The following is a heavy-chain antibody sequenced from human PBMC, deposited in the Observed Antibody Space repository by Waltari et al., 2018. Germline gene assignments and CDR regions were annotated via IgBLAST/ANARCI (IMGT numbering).Heavy chain of an antibody. J-gene: IGHJ3*02. CDR3: ARGQGADEGLPVDPFDI. CDR2: LSTDETNQ. CDR1: EFIFSSHP. Sequence: QVQLVESGGGVVQPGRSLRLSCVASEFIFSSHPIHWVRHTPGKGLEWVVVLSTDETNQTLGDSGKGRFTMSIEKSKRMVFLQMNRVGVEGTAVCDCARGQGADEGLPVDPFDIWGLGTMVIVSS. V-gene: IGHV3-30*04.